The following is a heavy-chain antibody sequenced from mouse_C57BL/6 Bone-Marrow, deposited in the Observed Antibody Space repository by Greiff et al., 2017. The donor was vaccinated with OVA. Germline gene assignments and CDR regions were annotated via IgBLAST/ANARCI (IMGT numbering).Heavy chain of an antibody. Sequence: VQLQQSGAELVRPGASVKLSCTASGFNITDDYMHWVKQRPEQGLEWIGWIDPENGDTEYASKFQGKAPITADTSSNTAYLQLTSQTSEDTSVYYCAPYYDGSPEGYWGQGTTLTVSS. CDR1: GFNITDDY. CDR2: IDPENGDT. V-gene: IGHV14-4*01. CDR3: APYYDGSPEGY. J-gene: IGHJ2*01. D-gene: IGHD1-1*01.